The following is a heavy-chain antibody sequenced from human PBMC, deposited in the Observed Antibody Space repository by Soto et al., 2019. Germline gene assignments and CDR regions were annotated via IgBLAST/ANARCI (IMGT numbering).Heavy chain of an antibody. CDR3: ARTPGIALAGGVDY. V-gene: IGHV6-1*01. Sequence: SQTLSLTCSISGDSVSSNRAAWNWIKQSPSRGLEWLGRTYYRSKWYNHYAVSVKSRITINPDTSKNQFSLQLNSVTPEDTAVYYCARTPGIALAGGVDYWGQGTLVTVSS. CDR1: GDSVSSNRAA. CDR2: TYYRSKWYN. D-gene: IGHD6-19*01. J-gene: IGHJ4*02.